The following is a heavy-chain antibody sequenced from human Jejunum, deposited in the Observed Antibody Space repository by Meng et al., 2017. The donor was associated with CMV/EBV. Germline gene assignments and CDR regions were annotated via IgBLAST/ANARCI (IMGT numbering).Heavy chain of an antibody. CDR2: ISPNSGAT. D-gene: IGHD3-10*01. CDR3: ACDKHGSGEALDF. CDR1: GYTASSYD. J-gene: IGHJ4*02. V-gene: IGHV1-2*06. Sequence: KTSGYTASSYDMHWVRQAPGQGLEWMGRISPNSGATSYAQDFQGRVTVTRDTPINTIYMELSGLRSDDTAIYYCACDKHGSGEALDFWGQGTLVTVSS.